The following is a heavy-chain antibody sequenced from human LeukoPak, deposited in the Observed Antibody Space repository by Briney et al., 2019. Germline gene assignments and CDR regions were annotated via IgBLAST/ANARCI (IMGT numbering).Heavy chain of an antibody. V-gene: IGHV4-39*07. Sequence: SETLSLTCTVSGGSISSSSYYWGWIRQPPGKGLEWIGRIYYSGSTYYNPSLKSRVTISVDTSKNQFSLKLSSVTAADTAVYYCARVSIAAAGTPGYFHHWGQGTLVTVSS. CDR1: GGSISSSSYY. D-gene: IGHD6-13*01. J-gene: IGHJ1*01. CDR2: IYYSGST. CDR3: ARVSIAAAGTPGYFHH.